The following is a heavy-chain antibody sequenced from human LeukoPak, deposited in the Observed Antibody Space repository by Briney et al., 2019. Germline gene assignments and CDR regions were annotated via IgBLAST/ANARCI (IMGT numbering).Heavy chain of an antibody. V-gene: IGHV3-23*01. CDR3: ARAPPGIAVAGNALDI. CDR1: GFTFSSYA. Sequence: GGSLRLSCAASGFTFSSYAMSWVRQAPGKGLEWVSAISGSGGSTYYADSVKGRFTISRDNSKNTLYLQMNSLRAEDTAVYYCARAPPGIAVAGNALDIWGQGTMVTVSS. CDR2: ISGSGGST. D-gene: IGHD6-19*01. J-gene: IGHJ3*02.